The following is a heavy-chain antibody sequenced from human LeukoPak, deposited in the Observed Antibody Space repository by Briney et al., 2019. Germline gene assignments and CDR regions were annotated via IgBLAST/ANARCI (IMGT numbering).Heavy chain of an antibody. CDR3: ARSPHYDFWSGYYTPYYYYGMDV. CDR1: GGSISSYY. CDR2: NYYSGST. D-gene: IGHD3-3*01. J-gene: IGHJ6*02. V-gene: IGHV4-59*01. Sequence: PSETLSLTCTVSGGSISSYYWSWIRQPPGKGLEWIGYNYYSGSTNYNPSLKSRVTISVDTSKNQFSLKLSSVTAADTAVYYCARSPHYDFWSGYYTPYYYYGMDVWGQGTTVTVSS.